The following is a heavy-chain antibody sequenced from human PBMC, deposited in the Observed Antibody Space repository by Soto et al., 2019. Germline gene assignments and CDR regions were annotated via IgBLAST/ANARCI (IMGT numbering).Heavy chain of an antibody. V-gene: IGHV3-23*01. J-gene: IGHJ4*02. Sequence: GGSLRLSCAASGFTFSSYSMSWVRQAPGKGLEWVSAISGSGGSTYYADSVKGRFTISRDNSKNTLYLQMNSLRAEDTAVYYCAKFFVVVPAAMGNFDYWGQGTLVTVSS. D-gene: IGHD2-2*01. CDR3: AKFFVVVPAAMGNFDY. CDR2: ISGSGGST. CDR1: GFTFSSYS.